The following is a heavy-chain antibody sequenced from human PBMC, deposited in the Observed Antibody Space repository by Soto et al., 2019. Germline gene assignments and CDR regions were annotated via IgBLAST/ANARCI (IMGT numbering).Heavy chain of an antibody. D-gene: IGHD6-13*01. CDR1: GGSISSSSDF. CDR2: IYYSGSP. V-gene: IGHV4-39*07. CDR3: ARGRTHDYIAAAGNNWFDP. Sequence: SETLSLTCTVSGGSISSSSDFWGWIRQPPGKGLEWIGNIYYSGSPSYNPSLKSRVTISIDTSKNQFSLKLSSVTAADTAVYYCARGRTHDYIAAAGNNWFDPWGQGTLVTVSS. J-gene: IGHJ5*02.